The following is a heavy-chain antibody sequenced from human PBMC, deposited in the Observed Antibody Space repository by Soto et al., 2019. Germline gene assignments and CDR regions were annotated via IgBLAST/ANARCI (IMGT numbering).Heavy chain of an antibody. D-gene: IGHD3-10*01. CDR2: ISYDGSNK. V-gene: IGHV3-30-3*01. CDR3: XNWDYYGSGSYYPRNYGMDV. Sequence: GGSLRLSCAASGFTFSSYAMHWVRQAPGKGLEWVAVISYDGSNKYYADSVKGRFTISRDNSKNTLYLQMNSLRAEDTAVYYXXNWDYYGSGSYYPRNYGMDVWGQGTTVTVSS. CDR1: GFTFSSYA. J-gene: IGHJ6*02.